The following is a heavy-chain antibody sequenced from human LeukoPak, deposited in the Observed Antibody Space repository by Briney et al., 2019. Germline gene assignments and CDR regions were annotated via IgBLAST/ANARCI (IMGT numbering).Heavy chain of an antibody. CDR1: GFTFSDYY. CDR2: ISGRAGST. D-gene: IGHD3-22*01. CDR3: AKEYDSSGFFDY. J-gene: IGHJ4*02. V-gene: IGHV3-23*01. Sequence: GGSLRLSCAASGFTFSDYYMSWVRQAPGKGLEWVSAISGRAGSTYYTDSVKGRFTISRDTSKNTLYLQMNSLRAEDTAVYYCAKEYDSSGFFDYWGQGTLVTVSS.